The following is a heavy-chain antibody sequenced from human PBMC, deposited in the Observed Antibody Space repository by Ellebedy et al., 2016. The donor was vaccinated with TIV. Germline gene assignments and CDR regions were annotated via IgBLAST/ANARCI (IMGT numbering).Heavy chain of an antibody. CDR2: IDWDDDN. Sequence: SGPTLVKPTQTLTLTCTFSGFSLSTSGLCVSWIRPPPGKALEWLARIDWDDDNYYSTSLKTRLPISKDTSKNQVVLTMANMDPVDTATYYCERIRMVRGVIKYYFDYWGQGTLVTVSS. CDR3: ERIRMVRGVIKYYFDY. D-gene: IGHD3-10*01. CDR1: GFSLSTSGLC. V-gene: IGHV2-70*11. J-gene: IGHJ4*02.